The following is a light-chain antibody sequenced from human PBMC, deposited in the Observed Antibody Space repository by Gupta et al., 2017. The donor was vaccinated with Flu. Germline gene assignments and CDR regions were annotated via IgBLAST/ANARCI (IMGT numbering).Light chain of an antibody. J-gene: IGKJ4*01. CDR3: IQDLPAPT. CDR2: LGS. Sequence: DIVMTQSPLSLPVTPGEPASISCRSSQSLLHSNGYNYLDWYLQKPGQSPQLLIYLGSNRASGGPARFSGSGSCTDFTLKISRGEDEDLGVYYGIQDLPAPTFGGGTKVEIK. CDR1: QSLLHSNGYNY. V-gene: IGKV2-28*01.